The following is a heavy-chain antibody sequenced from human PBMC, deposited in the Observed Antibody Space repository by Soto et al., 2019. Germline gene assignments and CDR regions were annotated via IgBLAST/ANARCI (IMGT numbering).Heavy chain of an antibody. V-gene: IGHV4-31*03. CDR1: GGSISSGGYY. CDR2: IYYSGST. D-gene: IGHD2-15*01. Sequence: PSETLSLTCTVSGGSISSGGYYWSWIRQHPGKGLEWIGYIYYSGSTYYNPSLKSRVTISVDTSKNQFSLKLSSVTAADTAVYYCARDGCSGGSCYYYYGMDVWGQGXTVTVYS. CDR3: ARDGCSGGSCYYYYGMDV. J-gene: IGHJ6*02.